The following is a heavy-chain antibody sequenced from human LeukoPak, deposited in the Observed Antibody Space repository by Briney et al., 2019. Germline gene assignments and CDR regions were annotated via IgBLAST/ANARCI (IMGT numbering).Heavy chain of an antibody. CDR2: INHSGST. CDR3: ARTAGWYYYDSSGYRYYYYMDV. J-gene: IGHJ6*03. Sequence: SETLSLTCAVYGGSFSGYYWSWIRQPPGKGLEWIGEINHSGSTNYNPSLKSRVTISVDTSKNQFSLKLSSVTAADTAVYYCARTAGWYYYDSSGYRYYYYMDVWGKGTTVTVSS. V-gene: IGHV4-34*01. CDR1: GGSFSGYY. D-gene: IGHD3-22*01.